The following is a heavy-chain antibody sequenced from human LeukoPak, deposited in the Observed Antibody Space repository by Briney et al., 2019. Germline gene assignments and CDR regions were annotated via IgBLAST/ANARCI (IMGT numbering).Heavy chain of an antibody. CDR2: IKQGGSEK. Sequence: GGSLRLSCAASRFTFSTFWMTWVRQAPGKGLEGVANIKQGGSEKYYVDSVKGRFTISRDSFKNTLYLQMNSLGGEDTALYYCARSVAVASLYYFDNWGQGTLVTVSS. J-gene: IGHJ4*02. V-gene: IGHV3-7*03. CDR1: RFTFSTFW. D-gene: IGHD6-19*01. CDR3: ARSVAVASLYYFDN.